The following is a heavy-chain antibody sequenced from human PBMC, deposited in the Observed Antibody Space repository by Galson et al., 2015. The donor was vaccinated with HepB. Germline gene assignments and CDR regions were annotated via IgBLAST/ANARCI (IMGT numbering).Heavy chain of an antibody. Sequence: SLRLSCAASGFTFSSYGMHWVRQAPGKGLEWVAVISYDGSNKYYADSVKGRFTISRDNSKNTLYLQMNSLRAEDTAVYYCAKDTTIINWGQGTLVTVSS. V-gene: IGHV3-30*18. CDR2: ISYDGSNK. CDR1: GFTFSSYG. J-gene: IGHJ4*02. D-gene: IGHD3-9*01. CDR3: AKDTTIIN.